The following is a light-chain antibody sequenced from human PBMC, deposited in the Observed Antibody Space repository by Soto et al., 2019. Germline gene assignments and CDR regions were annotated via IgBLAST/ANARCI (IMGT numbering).Light chain of an antibody. CDR2: DAF. Sequence: EIVLTQSPATLSLSPGERATLSCRASQLVGSDFAWSQQKPGQAPRLLIYDAFSRATGIPARFSGSGSGTDFPLTISLLEPEDFAVYFCQQRSSWPLTFGGGTMVEIK. CDR1: QLVGSD. V-gene: IGKV3-11*01. J-gene: IGKJ4*01. CDR3: QQRSSWPLT.